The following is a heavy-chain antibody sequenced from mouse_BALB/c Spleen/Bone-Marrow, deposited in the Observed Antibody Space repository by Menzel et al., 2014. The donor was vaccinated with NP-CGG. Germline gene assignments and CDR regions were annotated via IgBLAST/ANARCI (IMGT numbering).Heavy chain of an antibody. D-gene: IGHD1-1*01. Sequence: QVQLQQPGAELVRPGSSVKISCKASGYASSSYWMNWVKQRPGQGLEWIGQIYPGDGDTNYNGKFKGKATLTADKSSSTAYMQLSSLTSEDSAVYFCARRGYYYGSSCVDYWGQGTTLTASS. J-gene: IGHJ2*01. CDR2: IYPGDGDT. V-gene: IGHV1-80*01. CDR3: ARRGYYYGSSCVDY. CDR1: GYASSSYW.